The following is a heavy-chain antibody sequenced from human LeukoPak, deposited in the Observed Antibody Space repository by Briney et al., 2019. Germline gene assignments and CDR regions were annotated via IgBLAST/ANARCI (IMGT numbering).Heavy chain of an antibody. J-gene: IGHJ4*02. D-gene: IGHD3-3*01. CDR3: ARPAAALTKISIFGVAPPDY. CDR2: VSYDGSNK. CDR1: GFTLSHYS. V-gene: IGHV3-30*04. Sequence: GRSLRLSCPRSGFTLSHYSMDSVRQAPGKGLEWVAVVSYDGSNKYYADSVKGRFTISRDDSSNTIYLQMNGLRFEYTAVYYCARPAAALTKISIFGVAPPDYWGQGTLVTVSS.